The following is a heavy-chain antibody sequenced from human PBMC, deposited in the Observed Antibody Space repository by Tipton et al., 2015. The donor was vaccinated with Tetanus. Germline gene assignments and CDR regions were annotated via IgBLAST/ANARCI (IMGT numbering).Heavy chain of an antibody. J-gene: IGHJ4*02. Sequence: TLSLTCAVSGASISSIYSWSWIRQPPGKGLEWLAYISDSGLSNSNYFLKSRITISRDTSRNQFSLKLTSVTAADTAVYYCTRANHEFPKKGPFDSWGQGTLVIVS. D-gene: IGHD3-10*01. CDR2: ISDSGLS. V-gene: IGHV4-61*01. CDR1: GASISSIYS. CDR3: TRANHEFPKKGPFDS.